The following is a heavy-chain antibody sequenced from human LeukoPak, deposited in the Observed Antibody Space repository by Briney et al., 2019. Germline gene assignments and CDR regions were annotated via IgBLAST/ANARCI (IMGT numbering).Heavy chain of an antibody. CDR2: ISGSGGGT. J-gene: IGHJ4*02. CDR3: AKRGVVIRVILVGFHKEAYYFDS. V-gene: IGHV3-23*01. CDR1: GITLSNYG. D-gene: IGHD3-22*01. Sequence: PGGSLRLSCAVSGITLSNYGMSRVRQAPGKGLEWVAGISGSGGGTNYADSVKGRFTISRDNPKNTLYLQMNSLTVEDTAVYFCAKRGVVIRVILVGFHKEAYYFDSWGQGALVTVSS.